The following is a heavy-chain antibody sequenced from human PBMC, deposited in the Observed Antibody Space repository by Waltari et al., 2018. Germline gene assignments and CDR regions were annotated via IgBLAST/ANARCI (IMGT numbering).Heavy chain of an antibody. Sequence: QLQLQESGPGLVKPSETLSLTCTVSGGSISSSSYYWGWIRQPPGKGLEWIGSIYYSGSTYYNPSLKSRVTISVDTSKNQFSLKLSSVTAADTAVYYCARHEEGVEMATSWGQGTLVTVSS. CDR2: IYYSGST. CDR1: GGSISSSSYY. CDR3: ARHEEGVEMATS. V-gene: IGHV4-39*01. J-gene: IGHJ4*02. D-gene: IGHD5-12*01.